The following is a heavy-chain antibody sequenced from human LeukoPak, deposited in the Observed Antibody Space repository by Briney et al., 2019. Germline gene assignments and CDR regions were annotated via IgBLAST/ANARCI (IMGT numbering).Heavy chain of an antibody. J-gene: IGHJ5*02. V-gene: IGHV4-38-2*01. D-gene: IGHD2-21*01. CDR2: IYHSGST. CDR1: GYSISSGYY. CDR3: ARRPYSSPPLRNWFDP. Sequence: PSETLSLTCAVSGYSISSGYYWGWIRQPPGKGLEWIGSIYHSGSTYYNPSLKSRVTISVDTSKNQFSLKLSSVTAADTAVYYCARRPYSSPPLRNWFDPWGQGTLVTVSS.